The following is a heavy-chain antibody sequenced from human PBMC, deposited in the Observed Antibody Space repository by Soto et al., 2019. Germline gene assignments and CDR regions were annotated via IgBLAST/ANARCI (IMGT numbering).Heavy chain of an antibody. D-gene: IGHD1-26*01. CDR1: GLTFRSDG. V-gene: IGHV3-33*01. J-gene: IGHJ1*01. Sequence: PGGSLRLSCVTSGLTFRSDGLHSVRKAPGKGLEWLAVIWYDGSNKYYADSVKGRFTISRDNSKKTLYLQMNSLRAADTAVYYCARDGGSIAGAKAYWGQDT. CDR3: ARDGGSIAGAKAY. CDR2: IWYDGSNK.